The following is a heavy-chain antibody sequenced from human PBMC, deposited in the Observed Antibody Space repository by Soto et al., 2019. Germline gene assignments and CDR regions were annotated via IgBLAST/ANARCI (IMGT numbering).Heavy chain of an antibody. CDR2: VYSNGDT. CDR3: ARRITGDPHFDL. J-gene: IGHJ2*01. CDR1: DGSISSYY. D-gene: IGHD1-20*01. Sequence: QLQLQETGPGLVKPSETLSLTCTVSDGSISSYYWSWIRQPPGKGLEWIGYVYSNGDTSFNPSLKRRVTISVVTSRNRFSLRLNSVTAADTAVYYCARRITGDPHFDLWGRGTLVTVSS. V-gene: IGHV4-59*12.